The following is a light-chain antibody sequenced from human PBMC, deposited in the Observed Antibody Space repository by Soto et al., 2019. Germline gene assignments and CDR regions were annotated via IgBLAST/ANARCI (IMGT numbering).Light chain of an antibody. CDR2: GAS. CDR3: QQYTNWPPNT. Sequence: DILMTQSPDTLSVSPVERPTLSCRASQRVYSNLAWYQQRPGQAPRLXXYGASTRATGVPARFSGRGSGTEFTLTISSLQSEDFAVYYCQQYTNWPPNTFGQGTRLEIK. V-gene: IGKV3-15*01. CDR1: QRVYSN. J-gene: IGKJ5*01.